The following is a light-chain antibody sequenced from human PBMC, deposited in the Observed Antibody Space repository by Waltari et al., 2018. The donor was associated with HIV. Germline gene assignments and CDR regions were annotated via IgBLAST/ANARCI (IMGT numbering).Light chain of an antibody. CDR2: RRN. CDR1: TPNIATHY. V-gene: IGLV1-47*01. CDR3: ASWDDSLSGVV. Sequence: QSVLTQPPSASATPGQRVPIPCSEGTPNIATHYVYWYQQLPGTAPKLLIYRRNQRPSGVPERFSGSKSGTSASLAISGLRSEDEADYYCASWDDSLSGVVFGGGTKLTVL. J-gene: IGLJ2*01.